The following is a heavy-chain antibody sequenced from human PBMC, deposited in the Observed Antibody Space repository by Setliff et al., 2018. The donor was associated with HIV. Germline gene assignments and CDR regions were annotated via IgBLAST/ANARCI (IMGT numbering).Heavy chain of an antibody. V-gene: IGHV4-38-2*01. CDR2: VFYSGTT. J-gene: IGHJ4*02. CDR1: GFSITSDYY. CDR3: ARRVGISSPEPPAVRAFDS. D-gene: IGHD2-2*01. Sequence: SETLSLTCGVSGFSITSDYYWGWVRQTPGRGLEWIGSVFYSGTTYYNPSLRSRVTMSVDTSKNQFSLKLTSVTAADTAVYYCARRVGISSPEPPAVRAFDSWGPGTLVTVSS.